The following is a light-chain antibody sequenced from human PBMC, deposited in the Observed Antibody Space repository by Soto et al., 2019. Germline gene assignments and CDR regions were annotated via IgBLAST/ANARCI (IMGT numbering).Light chain of an antibody. Sequence: DIQMTQYPSTLSASVGDRVTITCRASQTISSWLAWYQQKPGKAPKLLIYKASSLESGVPSRFSGSGSGTEFTLTISSLQRDDFATYYCQQYNTYETFGQGTKVEIK. J-gene: IGKJ1*01. CDR2: KAS. CDR3: QQYNTYET. V-gene: IGKV1-5*03. CDR1: QTISSW.